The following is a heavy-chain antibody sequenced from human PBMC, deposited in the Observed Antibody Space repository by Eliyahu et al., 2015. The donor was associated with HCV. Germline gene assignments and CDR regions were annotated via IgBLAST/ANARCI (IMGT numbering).Heavy chain of an antibody. CDR3: ARARDSSGYYLGAFDI. J-gene: IGHJ3*02. V-gene: IGHV4-4*07. Sequence: QVQLQESGPGLVKPSETLSLTCTVSGGSISSYFWSFIRQPAGKGLEWIGRISASGTTNYNPSLKSRVIMSVDTSKNQFSLKLTSVTAADTAVYYCARARDSSGYYLGAFDIWGQGTMVTVSS. CDR2: ISASGTT. D-gene: IGHD3-22*01. CDR1: GGSISSYF.